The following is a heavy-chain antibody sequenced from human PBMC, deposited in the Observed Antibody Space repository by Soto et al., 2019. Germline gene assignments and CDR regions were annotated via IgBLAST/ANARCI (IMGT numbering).Heavy chain of an antibody. Sequence: KSGPTLVNPTQTLTLTCTFSGFSLSTSGVGVGWIRQPPGKALEWLALIYWDDDKRYSPSLKSRLTITKDTSKNQVVLTMTNMDPVDTATYYCAHSETTVTTIADAFDIWGQGTMVTVSS. CDR2: IYWDDDK. V-gene: IGHV2-5*02. J-gene: IGHJ3*02. D-gene: IGHD4-17*01. CDR3: AHSETTVTTIADAFDI. CDR1: GFSLSTSGVG.